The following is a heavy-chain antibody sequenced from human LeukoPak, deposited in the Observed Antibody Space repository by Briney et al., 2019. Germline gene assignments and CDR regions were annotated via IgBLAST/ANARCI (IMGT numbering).Heavy chain of an antibody. J-gene: IGHJ4*02. CDR1: GYTFTSYY. CDR2: INPNDAGT. CDR3: ARDFGSAYYFDY. V-gene: IGHV1-46*01. Sequence: ASVKVSCKASGYTFTSYYMHWVRQAPGQGLEWIGAINPNDAGTNYAQKFQGRVTMTSDTSTSTVYMELSSLRSEDTAVYYCARDFGSAYYFDYWGQGTLVTVSS. D-gene: IGHD3-10*01.